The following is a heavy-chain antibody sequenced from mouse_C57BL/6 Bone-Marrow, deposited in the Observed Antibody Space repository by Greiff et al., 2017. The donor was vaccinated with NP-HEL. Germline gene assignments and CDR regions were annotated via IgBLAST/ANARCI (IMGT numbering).Heavy chain of an antibody. J-gene: IGHJ4*01. CDR1: GYTFTSYW. CDR3: ARKSNYPCAWDY. V-gene: IGHV1-64*01. CDR2: IHPNSGST. D-gene: IGHD2-5*01. Sequence: QVQLQQPGAELAKPGASVKLSCKASGYTFTSYWMHWVKQRPGQGLEWIGMIHPNSGSTNYNEKFKSKATLTVDKSSSTAYMQLSSLTSEDSAVYYCARKSNYPCAWDYWGQGTSVTVSS.